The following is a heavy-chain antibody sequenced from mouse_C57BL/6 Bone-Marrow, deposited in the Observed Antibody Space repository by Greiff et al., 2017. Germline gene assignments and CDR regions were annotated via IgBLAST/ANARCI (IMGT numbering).Heavy chain of an antibody. CDR1: GYTFTDYN. CDR2: INPNNGGT. J-gene: IGHJ3*01. V-gene: IGHV1-22*01. CDR3: ARDGNYVVAY. Sequence: EVQLQQSGPELVKPGASVKMSCKASGYTFTDYNMHWVKQSHGKSLEWIGYINPNNGGTSYNQQFKGKATLTVNKSSSTAYMALRSLTSEDSAVYYCARDGNYVVAYWGQGTLVTVSA. D-gene: IGHD2-1*01.